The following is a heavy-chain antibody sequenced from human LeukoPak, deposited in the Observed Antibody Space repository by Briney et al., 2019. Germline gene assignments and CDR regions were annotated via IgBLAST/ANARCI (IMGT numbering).Heavy chain of an antibody. Sequence: SGTLSLTCGVSGGSVSGTNWWSWVRQPPGQGLEWIGEISLRGLTNYNPSLRSRLTMSLDESKNQVSLNLTSVTAADTAVYYCSRESGPFSPFGFWGQGTLVSVHS. J-gene: IGHJ4*02. D-gene: IGHD1-26*01. CDR1: GGSVSGTNW. V-gene: IGHV4-4*02. CDR3: SRESGPFSPFGF. CDR2: ISLRGLT.